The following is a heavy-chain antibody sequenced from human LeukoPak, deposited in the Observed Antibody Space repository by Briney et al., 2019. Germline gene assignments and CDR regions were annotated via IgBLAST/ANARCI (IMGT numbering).Heavy chain of an antibody. CDR1: GYTFTGYY. J-gene: IGHJ4*02. Sequence: ASVKVSCKASGYTFTGYYMYWVRQAPGQGLEWMGWINPNSGGTKYGQKFQGRIIMTSDTSTSTAYMELSSLRSDDTAVFYCATVSVNSSSGFDYWGQGTLVTVSS. CDR2: INPNSGGT. D-gene: IGHD6-6*01. V-gene: IGHV1-2*02. CDR3: ATVSVNSSSGFDY.